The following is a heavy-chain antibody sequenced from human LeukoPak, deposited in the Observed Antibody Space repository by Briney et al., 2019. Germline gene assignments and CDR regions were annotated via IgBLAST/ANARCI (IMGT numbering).Heavy chain of an antibody. J-gene: IGHJ4*02. Sequence: GESLKISCKGSGYSFTSYWIGWVRQMPGRGLEWMGIIYPGDSDTRYSPSFQGQVTISADKSISTAYLQWSSLKASDTAMYYCARGLDPGYSYGIFDYWGQGTLVTVSS. V-gene: IGHV5-51*01. CDR1: GYSFTSYW. CDR2: IYPGDSDT. D-gene: IGHD5-18*01. CDR3: ARGLDPGYSYGIFDY.